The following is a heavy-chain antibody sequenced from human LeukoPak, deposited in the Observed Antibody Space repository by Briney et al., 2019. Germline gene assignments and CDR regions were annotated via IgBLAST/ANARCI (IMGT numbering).Heavy chain of an antibody. CDR1: GGSISSYS. D-gene: IGHD4-17*01. V-gene: IGHV4-4*07. CDR2: LYTRGST. CDR3: ARDQGDYGDHRYFDY. J-gene: IGHJ4*02. Sequence: SETLSLTCTVSGGSISSYSWNWIRQPAGKGLEWIGRLYTRGSTTYNPSLKSRVTMSVDTSKKHSSLMLSSVTAADTAVYYCARDQGDYGDHRYFDYWGQGTLVTVSS.